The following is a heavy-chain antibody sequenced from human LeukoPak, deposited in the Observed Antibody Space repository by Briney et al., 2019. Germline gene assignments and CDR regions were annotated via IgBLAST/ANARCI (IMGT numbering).Heavy chain of an antibody. CDR1: GGSISSSS. V-gene: IGHV3-21*01. D-gene: IGHD3-10*01. J-gene: IGHJ4*02. CDR2: ISSSSSYI. Sequence: ETLSLTCTVSGGSISSSSYYWGWIRQPPGKGLEWVSSISSSSSYIYYADSVKGRFTISRDNAKNSLYLQMNSLRAEDTAVYYCARELYGSGSYWGQGTLVTVSS. CDR3: ARELYGSGSY.